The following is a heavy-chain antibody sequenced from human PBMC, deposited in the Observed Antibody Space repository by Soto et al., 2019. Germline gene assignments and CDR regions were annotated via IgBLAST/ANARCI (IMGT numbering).Heavy chain of an antibody. D-gene: IGHD3-22*01. Sequence: GESLKISCKGSGYSFTSYWISWVRQMPGKGLEWMGRIDPSDSYTNYSPSFQGHVTISADKSISTAYLQWSSLKASDTAMYYCARHGDYYDSSGSYAFDIWGQGTMVTVSS. CDR3: ARHGDYYDSSGSYAFDI. V-gene: IGHV5-10-1*01. J-gene: IGHJ3*02. CDR1: GYSFTSYW. CDR2: IDPSDSYT.